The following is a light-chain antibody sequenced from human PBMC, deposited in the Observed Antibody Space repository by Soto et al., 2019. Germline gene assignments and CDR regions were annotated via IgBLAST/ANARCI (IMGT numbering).Light chain of an antibody. CDR3: QQFGNSPYT. CDR1: QSVSSSY. Sequence: EIVLTQSPGTLSLSPGERATLSCRASQSVSSSYLAWYQQKPGQAPRLIIYGASSRATGIPDRFSGSGCGTNFTLTISRLEPENFAVYYCQQFGNSPYTFGQGTRLEIK. CDR2: GAS. V-gene: IGKV3-20*01. J-gene: IGKJ2*01.